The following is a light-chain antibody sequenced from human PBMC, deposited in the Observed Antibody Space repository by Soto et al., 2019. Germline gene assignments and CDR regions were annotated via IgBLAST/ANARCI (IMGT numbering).Light chain of an antibody. V-gene: IGLV3-21*04. Sequence: SYELTQPPSVSVAPEKTTTITCGGNNIGDKRVHWYRKKSGQAPVLLISYDSDRPSGIPERFSGSNSGNTATLTISRVEAGDEADYYCQVWDIMTDNYVFGGGTKLTVL. CDR2: YDS. J-gene: IGLJ1*01. CDR1: NIGDKR. CDR3: QVWDIMTDNYV.